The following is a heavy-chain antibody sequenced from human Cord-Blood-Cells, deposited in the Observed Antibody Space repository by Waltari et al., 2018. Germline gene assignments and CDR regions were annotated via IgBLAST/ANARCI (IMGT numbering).Heavy chain of an antibody. CDR1: GFTFSSYA. V-gene: IGHV3-30*04. J-gene: IGHJ4*02. Sequence: QVQLVESGGGVVQPGRSLRLSCAASGFTFSSYAMHWVRQAPGKGLEWVAVISYDGSNKYYADSVKGRFTISRDNSKNTLYLQMNSLRAEDTAVYYCASQLIAAAGDYWGQGTLVTVSS. D-gene: IGHD6-13*01. CDR2: ISYDGSNK. CDR3: ASQLIAAAGDY.